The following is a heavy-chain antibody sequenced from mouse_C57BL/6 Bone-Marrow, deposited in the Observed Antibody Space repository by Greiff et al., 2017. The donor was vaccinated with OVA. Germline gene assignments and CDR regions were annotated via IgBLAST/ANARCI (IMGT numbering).Heavy chain of an antibody. J-gene: IGHJ2*01. Sequence: QVQLKESGAELARPGASVKLSCKASGYTFTSYGISWVKQRTGQGLEWIGEIYPRSGNTYYNEKFKGKATLTADKSSSTAYMELRSLTSEDSAVYFCARCLYYYGSSFDYGGQGTTLTVSS. D-gene: IGHD1-1*01. CDR1: GYTFTSYG. CDR3: ARCLYYYGSSFDY. CDR2: IYPRSGNT. V-gene: IGHV1-81*01.